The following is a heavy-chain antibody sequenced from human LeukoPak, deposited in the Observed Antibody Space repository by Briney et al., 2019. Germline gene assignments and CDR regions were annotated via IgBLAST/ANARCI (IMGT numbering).Heavy chain of an antibody. CDR2: VRHDSSDI. D-gene: IGHD3-10*01. J-gene: IGHJ4*02. CDR1: GFTFNIYS. Sequence: GGSLRLSCAASGFTFNIYSMNWVRQAPGKGPEWISFVRHDSSDIYYADSARGRFTISRDNAYNSLHLQMNSLRADDTAVYYCAREWFGELIWGKGTLVTVSS. V-gene: IGHV3-48*01. CDR3: AREWFGELI.